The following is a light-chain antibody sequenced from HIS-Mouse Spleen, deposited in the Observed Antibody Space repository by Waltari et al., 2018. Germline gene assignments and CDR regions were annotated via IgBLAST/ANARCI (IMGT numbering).Light chain of an antibody. J-gene: IGLJ2*01. CDR1: ALPKKY. CDR2: EDS. Sequence: SYELTQPPSVSVSPGQTARITCSGEALPKKYAYWYQQKSGQAPVLVIYEDSKRPSGIHERFSGSSSGTMATLTISGAQVEDEADYYCYSTDSSGNHRVFGGGTKLTVL. V-gene: IGLV3-10*01. CDR3: YSTDSSGNHRV.